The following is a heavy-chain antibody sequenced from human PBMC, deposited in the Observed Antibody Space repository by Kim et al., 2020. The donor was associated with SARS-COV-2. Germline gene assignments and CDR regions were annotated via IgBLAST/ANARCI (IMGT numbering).Heavy chain of an antibody. CDR1: GNTFTTYD. Sequence: ASVKVSCTSSGNTFTTYDFHWVRQATGQGLEWMGWMNPSSGNTGYAQNFHGRVALTRDRSTNTVYMELSSLRPEDTAIYYCARGRDVGDPGSCCWFAPWG. CDR3: ARGRDVGDPGSCCWFAP. CDR2: MNPSSGNT. V-gene: IGHV1-8*01. J-gene: IGHJ5*02. D-gene: IGHD2-21*02.